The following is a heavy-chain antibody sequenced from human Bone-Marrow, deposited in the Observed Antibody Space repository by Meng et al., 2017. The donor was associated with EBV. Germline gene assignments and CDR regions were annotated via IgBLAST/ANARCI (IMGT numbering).Heavy chain of an antibody. Sequence: QFGGKVKKPGGSVMVCCKTSGYTFTSYGLTWGRKAPGQGLEWMGWVSGYNGDTNYAQELQVRVTMTTDTSTSTAYMELRSLRSDDTAVYYCARDQNYYGSGSPEFCYYYGMDVWGQGTMVTVAS. CDR3: ARDQNYYGSGSPEFCYYYGMDV. V-gene: IGHV1-18*01. D-gene: IGHD3-10*01. CDR1: GYTFTSYG. CDR2: VSGYNGDT. J-gene: IGHJ6*02.